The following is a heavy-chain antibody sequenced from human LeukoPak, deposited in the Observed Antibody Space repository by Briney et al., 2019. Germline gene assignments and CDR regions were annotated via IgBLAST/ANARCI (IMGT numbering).Heavy chain of an antibody. J-gene: IGHJ6*03. CDR3: ARAEGYCSITSCSYYMEV. D-gene: IGHD2-2*01. Sequence: ASVKLSCTPSGSTFTRYGISWVRQAPGQGRESMGWTRAYNGNTNYAQKLQGRVTMTTDTSTSTAYMELRSLRSDDTAVYYCARAEGYCSITSCSYYMEVWGKGTTVTVSS. CDR2: TRAYNGNT. V-gene: IGHV1-18*01. CDR1: GSTFTRYG.